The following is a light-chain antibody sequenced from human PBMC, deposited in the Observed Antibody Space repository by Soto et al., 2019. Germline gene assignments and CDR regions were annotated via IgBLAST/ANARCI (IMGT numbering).Light chain of an antibody. J-gene: IGLJ2*01. CDR2: DVS. V-gene: IGLV2-14*01. CDR1: SSDVGGYNF. CDR3: SSYATSRTHVA. Sequence: QSALTQPASESGSPGQWITICCTGTSSDVGGYNFVSWYQHHPGKAPKLIIHDVSSRPSGVSTRFSASKSGNTASLTISGLQAEDEADYYCSSYATSRTHVAFGGGTKLTVL.